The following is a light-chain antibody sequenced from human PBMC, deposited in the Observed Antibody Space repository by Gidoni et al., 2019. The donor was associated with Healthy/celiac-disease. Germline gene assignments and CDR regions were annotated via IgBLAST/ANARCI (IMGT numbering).Light chain of an antibody. V-gene: IGKV1-39*01. J-gene: IGKJ4*01. CDR3: QQSYSTLT. Sequence: IQMTQSPSSLSASVGDRVTITCRASQSINNYLNWYQQKPGKAPELLIYAASSLQSGVPSRFSGSGSGTDFTFTISSLQPEDFATYYCQQSYSTLTFGGGTKVEIK. CDR2: AAS. CDR1: QSINNY.